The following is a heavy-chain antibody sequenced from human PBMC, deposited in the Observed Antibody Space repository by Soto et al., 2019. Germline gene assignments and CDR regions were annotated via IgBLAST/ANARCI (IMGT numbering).Heavy chain of an antibody. D-gene: IGHD4-4*01. V-gene: IGHV4-31*03. Sequence: QVKLQESGPRLVKPSQTLSLTCTVSGDSLISTHNYWAWLRHLPGKGLEWLGYIYYTGGTYFNPSLRSRLSMSVDTSTNQFSLNLSSVTVADTAVYYCAREGHPREQYNWFDLWGQGTLVTVSS. CDR3: AREGHPREQYNWFDL. J-gene: IGHJ5*02. CDR2: IYYTGGT. CDR1: GDSLISTHNY.